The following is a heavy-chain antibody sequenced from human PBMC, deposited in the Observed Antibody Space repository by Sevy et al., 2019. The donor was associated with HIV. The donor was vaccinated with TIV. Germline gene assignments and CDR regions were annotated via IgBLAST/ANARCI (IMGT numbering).Heavy chain of an antibody. CDR2: IDPSGGNA. CDR3: VRADPAQHFDS. Sequence: ASVKVSCKASGDTFTNNYMHWVRQAPGQGLGWMGIIDPSGGNARYAQKFQGRVSMTRNTSTSTIYLELSSLRSEDTAVYYCVRADPAQHFDSWGQGTLVTVSS. CDR1: GDTFTNNY. V-gene: IGHV1-46*01. J-gene: IGHJ4*02.